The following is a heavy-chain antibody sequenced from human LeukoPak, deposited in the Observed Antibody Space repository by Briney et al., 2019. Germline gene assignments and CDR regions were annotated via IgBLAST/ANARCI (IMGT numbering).Heavy chain of an antibody. J-gene: IGHJ4*02. Sequence: PGRSLRLSCAASGFTFDDYAMHWVRQAPGKGLEWVSGISWNSGSIGYADSVKGRFTISRDNAKNSLYLQMNSLRAEDTAVYYCARGQQWLGGDYWGQGTLVTVSS. CDR1: GFTFDDYA. CDR3: ARGQQWLGGDY. D-gene: IGHD6-19*01. CDR2: ISWNSGSI. V-gene: IGHV3-9*01.